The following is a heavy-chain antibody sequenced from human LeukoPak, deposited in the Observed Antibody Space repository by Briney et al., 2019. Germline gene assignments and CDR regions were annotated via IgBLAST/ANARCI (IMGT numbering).Heavy chain of an antibody. CDR1: GYTFSSYG. CDR3: ARVAGSSYDY. Sequence: SVKVSCKASGYTFSSYGITWVRQAPGQGLEWMGRIIPILNIADYAQKFQGRVTITADTSTSTAYMELSSLRSEDTAVYYCARVAGSSYDYWGQGTLVTVSS. CDR2: IIPILNIA. V-gene: IGHV1-69*04. D-gene: IGHD3-10*01. J-gene: IGHJ4*02.